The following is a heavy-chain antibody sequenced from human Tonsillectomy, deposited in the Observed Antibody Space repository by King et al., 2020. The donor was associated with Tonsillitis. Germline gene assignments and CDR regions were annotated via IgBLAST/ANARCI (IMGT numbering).Heavy chain of an antibody. CDR1: GYTFTSYG. CDR3: ARDRNIGAPNYYYYLGMDV. J-gene: IGHJ6*02. D-gene: IGHD6-6*01. V-gene: IGHV1-18*01. CDR2: ISAYNGDT. Sequence: VQLVESGAEVKKPGASVKVSCKASGYTFTSYGISWVRQAPGQGLEWMGWISAYNGDTNYAQKLQGRVTMTTDTSTNTAYMELRSLRSADTAVYFCARDRNIGAPNYYYYLGMDVWGHGTTVTVSS.